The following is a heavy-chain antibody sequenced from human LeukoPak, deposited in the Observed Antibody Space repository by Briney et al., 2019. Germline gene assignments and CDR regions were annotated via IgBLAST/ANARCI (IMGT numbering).Heavy chain of an antibody. CDR1: AFTVSSNY. V-gene: IGHV3-66*02. Sequence: PGGSLRLSCAASAFTVSSNYMNWVRQAPGKGLEWVSIIYSGGSTYYADSVKGRFTISRDISKNTLYLQMTSLRAEDTALYYCARTGPHYYDSSGYYWYAFDIWGQGTMVNVSS. J-gene: IGHJ3*02. D-gene: IGHD3-22*01. CDR2: IYSGGST. CDR3: ARTGPHYYDSSGYYWYAFDI.